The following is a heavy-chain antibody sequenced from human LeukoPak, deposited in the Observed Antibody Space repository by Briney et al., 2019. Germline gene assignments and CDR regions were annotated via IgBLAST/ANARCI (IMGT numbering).Heavy chain of an antibody. CDR2: INIDGSST. Sequence: GGSLRLSCAASGFTFSSHWMHWVRQAPGKGLVWVAYINIDGSSTNCADSVKGRFTVSRDNSKNTLYLQMNSLRAEDTAVYYCARPALEWLLYDAFDIWGQGTMVTVSS. CDR1: GFTFSSHW. CDR3: ARPALEWLLYDAFDI. D-gene: IGHD3-3*01. V-gene: IGHV3-74*01. J-gene: IGHJ3*02.